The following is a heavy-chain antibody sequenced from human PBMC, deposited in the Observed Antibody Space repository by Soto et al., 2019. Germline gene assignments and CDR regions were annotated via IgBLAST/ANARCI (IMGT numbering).Heavy chain of an antibody. V-gene: IGHV1-3*01. CDR1: GYALASNA. D-gene: IGHD3-3*01. CDR2: INAGNGNT. Sequence: SVEACSKDPGYALASNARHWVRHAPGQRLEWMGWINAGNGNTKYSQKFQGRVTITRDTSASTAYMELSSLRSEDTAVYYCARESSGYPLSARNFDYWGQGTLVTVSS. CDR3: ARESSGYPLSARNFDY. J-gene: IGHJ4*02.